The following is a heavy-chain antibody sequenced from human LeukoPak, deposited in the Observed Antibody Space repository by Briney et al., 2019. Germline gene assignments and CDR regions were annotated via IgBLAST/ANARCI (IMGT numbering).Heavy chain of an antibody. Sequence: SETLSLTCTVYGGSISSYYWSWIRQPPGKGLEWIGYIHHSGSTNYKPSLKSRVTISVDTSKNQFSLKLTSVTAADTAVYYCARDAVSGTPDFDVWGQGTMVTVSS. CDR2: IHHSGST. CDR3: ARDAVSGTPDFDV. V-gene: IGHV4-59*01. CDR1: GGSISSYY. J-gene: IGHJ3*01. D-gene: IGHD1-14*01.